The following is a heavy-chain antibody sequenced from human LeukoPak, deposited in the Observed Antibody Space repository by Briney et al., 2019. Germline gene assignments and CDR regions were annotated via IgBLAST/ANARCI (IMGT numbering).Heavy chain of an antibody. Sequence: PSQTLSLTCTVSGGSISSGDYYWSWIRQPPGKGLEWIGYIYYSGSTYYNPSLKSQVTISVDTSKNQFSLKLSSVTAADTAVYYCARWVATGAYYFDYWGQGTLVTVSS. CDR1: GGSISSGDYY. J-gene: IGHJ4*02. CDR2: IYYSGST. CDR3: ARWVATGAYYFDY. V-gene: IGHV4-30-4*01. D-gene: IGHD1-14*01.